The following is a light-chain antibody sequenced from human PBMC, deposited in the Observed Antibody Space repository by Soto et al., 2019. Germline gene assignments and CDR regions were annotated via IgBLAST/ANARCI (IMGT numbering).Light chain of an antibody. CDR1: QSVSNY. CDR2: GAS. CDR3: QQYGGSPQP. J-gene: IGKJ1*01. Sequence: PGERATLSCRASQSVSNYLAWYQQKPGQAPRLLIYGASRRATVIPDRFSGSVSGTDFTLTISRLEPEDFEVYYCQQYGGSPQPFGQGTNVEIK. V-gene: IGKV3-20*01.